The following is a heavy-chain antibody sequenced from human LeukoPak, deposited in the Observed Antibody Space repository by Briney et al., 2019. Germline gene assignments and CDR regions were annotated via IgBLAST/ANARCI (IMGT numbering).Heavy chain of an antibody. V-gene: IGHV3-23*01. Sequence: GGSLRLSCAASGFTFSSYSMSWVRQAPGKGLKWVSGISGSGDNTYYADSVKGRFTISRDNSKNTLYVQVNRLGTEDTAAYYCAKGSYYDSSGSFYFDSWGQGTLVTVSP. CDR1: GFTFSSYS. D-gene: IGHD3-22*01. J-gene: IGHJ4*02. CDR3: AKGSYYDSSGSFYFDS. CDR2: ISGSGDNT.